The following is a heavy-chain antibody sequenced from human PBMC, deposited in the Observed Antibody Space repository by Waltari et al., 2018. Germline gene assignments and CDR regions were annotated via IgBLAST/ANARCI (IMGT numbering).Heavy chain of an antibody. CDR3: AEESTSDAFDI. J-gene: IGHJ3*02. D-gene: IGHD3-10*01. V-gene: IGHV1-69*13. CDR1: GGTFSSYA. CDR2: IIPIFSTE. Sequence: QVQLVQSGAEVKKPGSSVKVSCKASGGTFSSYAISWVRQAPGQGLEWMGRIIPIFSTENCAKKFQGRVTITADKSTSTAYMELSSLRSEDTAVYYCAEESTSDAFDIWGQGTMVTVSS.